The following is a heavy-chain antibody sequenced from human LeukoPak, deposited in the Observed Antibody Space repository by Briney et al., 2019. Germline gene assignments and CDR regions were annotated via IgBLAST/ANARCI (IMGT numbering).Heavy chain of an antibody. J-gene: IGHJ4*02. Sequence: QSGGSLRLSWTTSPFAFVDFTTGGGRQPAGKGLEWVGFIRRRAYGGAAEYAASVKGRFIISRDGSKGLAYWQMNSLKTEYKAVNYRSRNGLVDFDYWGQGSRVIVSP. CDR3: SRNGLVDFDY. CDR2: IRRRAYGGAA. CDR1: PFAFVDFT. V-gene: IGHV3-49*04.